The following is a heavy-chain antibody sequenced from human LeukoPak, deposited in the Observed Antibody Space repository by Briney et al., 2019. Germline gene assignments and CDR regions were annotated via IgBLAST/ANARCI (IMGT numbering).Heavy chain of an antibody. CDR1: GGSISSYY. CDR3: AREYYYGSPPFNWFDP. V-gene: IGHV4-59*01. J-gene: IGHJ5*02. CDR2: IYYSGST. D-gene: IGHD3-10*01. Sequence: SETLSLTCTVSGGSISSYYWSWIRQPPGKGLEWIGYIYYSGSTNYNPSLKSRVTISVDTSKNQFSLKLSSVTAADTAVYYCAREYYYGSPPFNWFDPWGQGTLVTVSS.